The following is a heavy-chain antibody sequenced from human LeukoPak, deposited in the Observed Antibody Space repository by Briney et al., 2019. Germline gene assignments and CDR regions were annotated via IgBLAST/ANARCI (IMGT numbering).Heavy chain of an antibody. CDR1: GVSISPNY. CDR2: VYYSGST. Sequence: PPETLSLTCTVSGVSISPNYWSWIRQPPGKGLEWIGYVYYSGSTNYNPSLKSRVTISVDASKKQFSLRLKSVTAADTAVYYCARGGVAVAGSPAADYYYYMDVWGKGTTVTVSS. J-gene: IGHJ6*03. V-gene: IGHV4-59*01. D-gene: IGHD6-19*01. CDR3: ARGGVAVAGSPAADYYYYMDV.